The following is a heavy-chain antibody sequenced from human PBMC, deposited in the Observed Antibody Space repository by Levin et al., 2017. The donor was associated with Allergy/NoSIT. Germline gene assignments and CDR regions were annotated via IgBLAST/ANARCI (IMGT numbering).Heavy chain of an antibody. Sequence: GGSLSLSCAASGFTFSSYGMHWVRQAPGKGLEWVAVIWYDGSNKYYADSVKGRFTISRDNSKNTLYLQMNSLRAEDTAVYYCARDVRHCSSTSCYVWGFDYWGQGTLVTVSS. J-gene: IGHJ4*02. D-gene: IGHD2-2*01. CDR2: IWYDGSNK. CDR1: GFTFSSYG. V-gene: IGHV3-33*01. CDR3: ARDVRHCSSTSCYVWGFDY.